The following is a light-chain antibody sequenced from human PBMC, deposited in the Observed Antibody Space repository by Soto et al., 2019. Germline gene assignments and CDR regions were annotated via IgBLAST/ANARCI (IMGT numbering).Light chain of an antibody. CDR1: QSVSSSY. Sequence: EVVLTQSPGTLSLSPGERTTLSCRASQSVSSSYLAWYQQKPGQAPRLLLYAASSRATGIPDRFSGSGSGTDFTLTISRLEPEDFAVYYCQQYGSSRWTFGQGPKVEIK. CDR3: QQYGSSRWT. V-gene: IGKV3-20*01. J-gene: IGKJ1*01. CDR2: AAS.